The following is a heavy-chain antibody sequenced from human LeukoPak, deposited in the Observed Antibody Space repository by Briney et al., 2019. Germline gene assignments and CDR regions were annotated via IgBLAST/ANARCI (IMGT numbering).Heavy chain of an antibody. CDR3: ARGGYSNYPRWDY. CDR1: GGTFSSYA. Sequence: SVKVSCKASGGTFSSYAISWVRQAPGQGLEWMGGIIPIFGTANYAQKFQGRVTITADESTSTAYMELSSVRSEDTAVYYCARGGYSNYPRWDYWGQGTLVIVSS. D-gene: IGHD4-11*01. V-gene: IGHV1-69*01. CDR2: IIPIFGTA. J-gene: IGHJ4*02.